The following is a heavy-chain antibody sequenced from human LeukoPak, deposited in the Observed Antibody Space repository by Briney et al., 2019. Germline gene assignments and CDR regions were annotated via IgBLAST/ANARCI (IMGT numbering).Heavy chain of an antibody. D-gene: IGHD3-22*01. CDR2: MNPNSGNT. CDR3: ARPVRSGYYVY. V-gene: IGHV1-8*03. CDR1: GYTFTSYD. Sequence: ASVKVSCKASGYTFTSYDINWVRQATGQGLEWMGWMNPNSGNTGYAQKFQGRVTITRNTSISTVYMELSSLRSEDTAVYYCARPVRSGYYVYWGQGTLVTVSS. J-gene: IGHJ4*02.